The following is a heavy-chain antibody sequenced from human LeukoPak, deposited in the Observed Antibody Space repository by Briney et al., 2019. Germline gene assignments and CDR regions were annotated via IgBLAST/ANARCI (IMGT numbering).Heavy chain of an antibody. D-gene: IGHD4-17*01. CDR3: ARADLVDYGDYVVARAPDAFDI. J-gene: IGHJ3*02. CDR2: INTNTGNP. V-gene: IGHV7-4-1*02. CDR1: GYTFTSYA. Sequence: ASVKVSCKASGYTFTSYAMNWVRQAPGQGLEWMGWINTNTGNPTYAQGFTGRFVFSLDTSVSTAYLQISSLKAEDTAVHYCARADLVDYGDYVVARAPDAFDIWGQGTMVTVSS.